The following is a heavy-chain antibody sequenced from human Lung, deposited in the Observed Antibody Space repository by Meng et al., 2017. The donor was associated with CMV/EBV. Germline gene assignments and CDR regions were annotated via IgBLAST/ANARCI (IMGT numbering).Heavy chain of an antibody. D-gene: IGHD6-19*01. J-gene: IGHJ4*02. CDR1: GGPLSISTW. CDR3: ARDPYATGWAG. Sequence: QVLVNPSVTLFLPCARLGGPLSISTWWSWVRQPPGKGLEWIGEIYHSGGTNYNPSLRGRVTISLDKSKNQFSLTLRSVTAADTAVYYCARDPYATGWAGWGQGTLVTVSS. CDR2: IYHSGGT. V-gene: IGHV4-4*02.